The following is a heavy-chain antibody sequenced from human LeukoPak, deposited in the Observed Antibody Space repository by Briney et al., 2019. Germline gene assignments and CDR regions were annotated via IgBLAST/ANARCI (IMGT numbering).Heavy chain of an antibody. CDR3: ARDSEWELHFDY. V-gene: IGHV3-48*04. Sequence: PGGSLRLSCAASGFTFSSYSMNWVRQAPGKGLEWVSYISSGGSSIYYADSVKGRFTISRDNAKNSLYLQMNSLRAEDTAVYYCARDSEWELHFDYWGQGTLVTVSS. CDR1: GFTFSSYS. D-gene: IGHD1-26*01. J-gene: IGHJ4*02. CDR2: ISSGGSSI.